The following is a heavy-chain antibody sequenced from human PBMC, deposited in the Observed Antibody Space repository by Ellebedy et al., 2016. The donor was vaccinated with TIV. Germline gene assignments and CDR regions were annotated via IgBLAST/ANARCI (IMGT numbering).Heavy chain of an antibody. CDR3: ASSRYHYYVGNTIFAY. J-gene: IGHJ4*02. V-gene: IGHV3-30-3*01. D-gene: IGHD3-10*02. Sequence: GESLKISCTVSGFTFSSYAIHWVRLAPGKGLEWVTLISYDGSEKYNADSVKGRFTISRDNSKNTLYLQMNRLRPEDTAVYYCASSRYHYYVGNTIFAYWGQGTLVTVSS. CDR1: GFTFSSYA. CDR2: ISYDGSEK.